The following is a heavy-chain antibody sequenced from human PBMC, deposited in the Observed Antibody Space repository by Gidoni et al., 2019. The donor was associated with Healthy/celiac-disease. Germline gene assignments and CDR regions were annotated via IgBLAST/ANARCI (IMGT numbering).Heavy chain of an antibody. V-gene: IGHV4-4*02. CDR2: INHSWST. D-gene: IGHD3-10*01. J-gene: IGHJ4*02. CDR3: ARRDYYYYASAQSPLDY. Sequence: QVQLQESGPGLVKPSGTLSLTFPVSGGSISSSNWWSWVRQPRGKGVEWIGEINHSWSTNYNPSLQSRVTISVDKSKNQFSLKLSSVTAADTAVYYCARRDYYYYASAQSPLDYWGQGTLVTVSS. CDR1: GGSISSSNW.